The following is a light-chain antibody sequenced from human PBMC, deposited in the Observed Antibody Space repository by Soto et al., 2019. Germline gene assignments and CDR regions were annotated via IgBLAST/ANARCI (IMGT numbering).Light chain of an antibody. V-gene: IGKV1-39*01. Sequence: DIQMTHARSTLSASVQDRVIITXXASQSISNHLNWYQQKPGKAPKLLIFAASSLQSGVPSRFSGSRSGPDFTLTISSLQPEDFATYYCQQSYSSPPTFGQGTKVDIK. CDR1: QSISNH. J-gene: IGKJ1*01. CDR3: QQSYSSPPT. CDR2: AAS.